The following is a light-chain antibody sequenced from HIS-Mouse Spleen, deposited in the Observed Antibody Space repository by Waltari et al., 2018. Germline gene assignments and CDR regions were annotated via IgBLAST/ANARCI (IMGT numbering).Light chain of an antibody. V-gene: IGKV3-20*01. CDR2: GAS. Sequence: EIVLTQSPGTLSLSPGERATLSCRASPSVSSSYLAWYQQKPGQAPRPLIYGASSRATGIPDRFSGSGSGTDFTLTISRLEPEDFAVYYCQQYGSSPLVTFGPGTKVDIK. J-gene: IGKJ3*01. CDR1: PSVSSSY. CDR3: QQYGSSPLVT.